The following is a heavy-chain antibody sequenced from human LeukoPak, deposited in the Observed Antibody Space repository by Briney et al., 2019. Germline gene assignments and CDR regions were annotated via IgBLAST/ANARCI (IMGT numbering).Heavy chain of an antibody. CDR1: GFTFSSYA. CDR3: ARRGITGTSIDY. J-gene: IGHJ4*02. Sequence: GGSLRLSCAASGFTFSSYAMSWVRQAPGKGLEWVSAISGSGGSTYYADSVKGRFTISRDNSKNTLYLQMNSLRVEDTAVYYCARRGITGTSIDYWGQGTLDTVSS. D-gene: IGHD1-7*01. CDR2: ISGSGGST. V-gene: IGHV3-23*01.